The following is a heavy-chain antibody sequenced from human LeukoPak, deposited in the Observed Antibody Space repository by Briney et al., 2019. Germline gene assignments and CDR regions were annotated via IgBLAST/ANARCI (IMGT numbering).Heavy chain of an antibody. CDR2: ISSSSSNI. Sequence: PGGSLRLSCAASGFTFSSYNMNWVRQAPGKGLEWVSSISSSSSNIYYADSVKGRFTISRDNAKNSLYLQMNSLRAEDTAVYYCARDAVSWPYYFDYWGQGTLVTVSS. D-gene: IGHD3-22*01. CDR3: ARDAVSWPYYFDY. J-gene: IGHJ4*02. V-gene: IGHV3-21*01. CDR1: GFTFSSYN.